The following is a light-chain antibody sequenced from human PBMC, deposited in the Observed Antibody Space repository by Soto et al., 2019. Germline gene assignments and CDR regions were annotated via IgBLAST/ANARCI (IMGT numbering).Light chain of an antibody. CDR1: QSLSGH. J-gene: IGKJ1*01. Sequence: EIVMTQSPATLAGSPGETVTLSCRASQSLSGHLAWYQQKPGQAPRLLIFRAYTRATGVPARFGGRGSGTEYTLTISGLQSEDVAVYYCWQYSKWPPWTFGPGTRVEIK. CDR2: RAY. V-gene: IGKV3-15*01. CDR3: WQYSKWPPWT.